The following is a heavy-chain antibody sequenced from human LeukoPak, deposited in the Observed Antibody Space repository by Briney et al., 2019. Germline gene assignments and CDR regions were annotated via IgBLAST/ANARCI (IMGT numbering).Heavy chain of an antibody. V-gene: IGHV4-59*01. CDR3: ARRGAGHYYYYGMDV. Sequence: SSETLSLTCIVSGGSISSYYWSWIRQPPGKGLEWIGYIYYSGSTNYNPSLKSRVTISVDTSKNQFSLKLSSVTAADTAVYYCARRGAGHYYYYGMDVWGQGTTVTVSS. J-gene: IGHJ6*02. CDR2: IYYSGST. CDR1: GGSISSYY. D-gene: IGHD3-10*01.